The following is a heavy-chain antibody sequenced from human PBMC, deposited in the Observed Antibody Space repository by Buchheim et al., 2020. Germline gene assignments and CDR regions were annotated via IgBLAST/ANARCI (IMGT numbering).Heavy chain of an antibody. CDR3: ARDTYGYDTRYGMDV. D-gene: IGHD5-18*01. CDR1: GFIFSSYG. Sequence: QEQLVESGGGVVQPGRSLRLSCAASGFIFSSYGMHWVRQAPGKGLEWVAVIRYDGSNKNYADSVKGRFTISRDNSKNTLYLQMNSLKAEDTAVYYCARDTYGYDTRYGMDVWGQGTT. V-gene: IGHV3-33*01. J-gene: IGHJ6*02. CDR2: IRYDGSNK.